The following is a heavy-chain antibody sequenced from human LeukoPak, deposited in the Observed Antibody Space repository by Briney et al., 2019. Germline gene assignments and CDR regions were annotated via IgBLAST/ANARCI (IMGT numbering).Heavy chain of an antibody. Sequence: GESLKISCKASGYSFTTYWIAWVRQMPGKGLEWMGIIYPGDSDARYSPSFHGRVTISADESIGTAYLQWSSLKASDTAMYYCARRGGGGSAASAKAFDHWDQGTLVTVSS. CDR2: IYPGDSDA. CDR1: GYSFTTYW. J-gene: IGHJ4*02. V-gene: IGHV5-51*01. CDR3: ARRGGGGSAASAKAFDH. D-gene: IGHD6-13*01.